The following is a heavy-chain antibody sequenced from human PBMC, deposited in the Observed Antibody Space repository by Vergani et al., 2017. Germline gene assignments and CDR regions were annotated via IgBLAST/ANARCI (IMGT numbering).Heavy chain of an antibody. Sequence: QVQLQQWGAGLLKPSETLSLTCAVYGGSFSGYSCSWIRQPPGKGLEWIGEINHSGSTNYNPSLKSRVTISVDTSKNQFSLKLSSVTAADTAVYYCARGMVGATTVHYNWFDPWGQGTLVTVSS. CDR2: INHSGST. CDR1: GGSFSGYS. V-gene: IGHV4-34*01. CDR3: ARGMVGATTVHYNWFDP. J-gene: IGHJ5*02. D-gene: IGHD1-26*01.